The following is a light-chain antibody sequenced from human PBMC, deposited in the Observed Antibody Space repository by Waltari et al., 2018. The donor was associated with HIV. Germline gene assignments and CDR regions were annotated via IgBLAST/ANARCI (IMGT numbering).Light chain of an antibody. CDR2: WAS. J-gene: IGKJ1*01. Sequence: DIVMTQSPDSLVVSLGARATIQCKSSQSVLHTSNNKNFLAWYQQKSGQAPKLLIYWASTRESGVPARFSGSGSGTNFTLTINNLQSEDVAVYYCQQYHVTPPTFGQGT. CDR3: QQYHVTPPT. CDR1: QSVLHTSNNKNF. V-gene: IGKV4-1*01.